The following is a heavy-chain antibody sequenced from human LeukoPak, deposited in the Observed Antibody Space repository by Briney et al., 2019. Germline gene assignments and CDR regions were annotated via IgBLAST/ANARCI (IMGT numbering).Heavy chain of an antibody. CDR2: ISWNSGSI. V-gene: IGHV3-9*03. Sequence: GGSLRLSCAASGFTFDDYAMHWVRQAPGKGLEWVSGISWNSGSIGYADPVKGRFTISRDNAKNSLYLQMNSLRAEDMALYYCAKDTGRYSYGYYFDYWGQGTLVTVSS. J-gene: IGHJ4*02. CDR3: AKDTGRYSYGYYFDY. CDR1: GFTFDDYA. D-gene: IGHD5-18*01.